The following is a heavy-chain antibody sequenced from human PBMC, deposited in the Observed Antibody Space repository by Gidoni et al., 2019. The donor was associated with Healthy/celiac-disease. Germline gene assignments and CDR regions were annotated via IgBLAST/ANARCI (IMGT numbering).Heavy chain of an antibody. V-gene: IGHV3-11*01. D-gene: IGHD4-17*01. J-gene: IGHJ4*02. CDR1: GFTFSDYY. CDR3: ARGAWYGDYGYY. CDR2: ISSRGSTI. Sequence: QVQLVESGGGLFKPGGSLRLSCAASGFTFSDYYMRWIRQAPGKGLEWVSYISSRGSTIYYGGSVKGRFTITRDNAKNSLYLQMNSLRAEDTAVYYCARGAWYGDYGYYWGQGTLVTVSS.